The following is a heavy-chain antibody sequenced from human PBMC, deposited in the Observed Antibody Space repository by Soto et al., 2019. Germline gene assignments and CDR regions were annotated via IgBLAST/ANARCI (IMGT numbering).Heavy chain of an antibody. CDR3: AGEESGWYGDY. CDR1: GFTFSSYA. J-gene: IGHJ4*02. V-gene: IGHV3-30-3*01. Sequence: LSLSCAASGFTFSSYAMHWVRQAPGKGLEWVAVISYDGSNKYYADSVKGRFTISRDNSKNTLYLQMNSLRAEDTAVYYCAGEESGWYGDYWGQGTLVTVSS. D-gene: IGHD6-19*01. CDR2: ISYDGSNK.